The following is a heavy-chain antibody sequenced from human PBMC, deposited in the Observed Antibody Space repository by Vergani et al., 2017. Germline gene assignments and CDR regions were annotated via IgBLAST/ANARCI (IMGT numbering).Heavy chain of an antibody. CDR2: IYYSGST. V-gene: IGHV4-59*01. Sequence: QVQLQESGPGLVKPSQTLSLTCTVSGGSISSYYWSWIRQPPGKGLEWIGDIYYSGSTKYTPSLKSRVTISVDTSKNQFSLKLSSVTAAATAVYYCARGSHYDFWSGYYPYWYFDLWGRGTLVTVSS. CDR3: ARGSHYDFWSGYYPYWYFDL. CDR1: GGSISSYY. D-gene: IGHD3-3*01. J-gene: IGHJ2*01.